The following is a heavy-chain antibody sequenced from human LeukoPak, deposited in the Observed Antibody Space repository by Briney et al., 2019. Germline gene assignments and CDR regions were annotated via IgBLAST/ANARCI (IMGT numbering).Heavy chain of an antibody. CDR2: IDASGRT. CDR1: GGSISSYY. Sequence: SETLSLTCTVSGGSISSYYWSWIRQPAGKGLEWIGRIDASGRTNYNPSLKSRVTMSVDTSKKQFSLKLSSVTAADTAVYYCASVLAYCGGDCPDDAFDIWGQGTMVTVSS. V-gene: IGHV4-4*07. D-gene: IGHD2-21*02. J-gene: IGHJ3*02. CDR3: ASVLAYCGGDCPDDAFDI.